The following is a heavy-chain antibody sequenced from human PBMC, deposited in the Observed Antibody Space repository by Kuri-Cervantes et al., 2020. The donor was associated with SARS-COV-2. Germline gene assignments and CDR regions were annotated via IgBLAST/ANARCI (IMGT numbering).Heavy chain of an antibody. Sequence: LRLSCTVSGGSISSGSYYWSWIRRPAGKGLEWIGRIYTSGSTNYNPSLKSRVTISVDTSKNQFSLKLSSVTAADTAVYYCARIVRAQLLYGDAFDIWGQGTMVTVSS. CDR2: IYTSGST. J-gene: IGHJ3*02. V-gene: IGHV4-61*02. CDR1: GGSISSGSYY. CDR3: ARIVRAQLLYGDAFDI. D-gene: IGHD2-2*02.